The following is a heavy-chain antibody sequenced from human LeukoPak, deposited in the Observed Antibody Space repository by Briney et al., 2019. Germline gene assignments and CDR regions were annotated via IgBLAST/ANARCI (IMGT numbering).Heavy chain of an antibody. CDR2: LYTSGST. J-gene: IGHJ4*02. CDR3: ARENSGSYRELDY. V-gene: IGHV4-4*07. D-gene: IGHD1-26*01. Sequence: SETLSLTCTVSGGSISSYYWSWIRQPAGKGLEWIGRLYTSGSTNYNASLKSRVSMSVDTSKNQFSLKLSSVTVADTAGFYWARENSGSYRELDYWGQGTLVTVSS. CDR1: GGSISSYY.